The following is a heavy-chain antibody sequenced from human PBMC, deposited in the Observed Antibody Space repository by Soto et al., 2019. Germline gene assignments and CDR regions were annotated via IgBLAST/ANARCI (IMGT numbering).Heavy chain of an antibody. J-gene: IGHJ5*02. Sequence: QLQLQESGPGLVKPSETLSLTCPVSGGSISSSSYFWGWVRQSPGKGLESLGSIYYVGSTYYNPSWQGGVTISVDTSKTQFALTLSSVTAADTAIYYCTRRPNSPLSGSSSPGDRWGQGTLVSVSS. CDR3: TRRPNSPLSGSSSPGDR. CDR1: GGSISSSSYF. CDR2: IYYVGST. D-gene: IGHD6-6*01. V-gene: IGHV4-39*01.